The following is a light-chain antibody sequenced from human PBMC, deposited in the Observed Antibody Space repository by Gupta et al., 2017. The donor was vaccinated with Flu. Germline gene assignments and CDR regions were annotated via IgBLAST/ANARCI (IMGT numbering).Light chain of an antibody. CDR3: GTWDSRLSAAV. CDR2: DNN. V-gene: IGLV1-51*01. Sequence: QSVLTQPPSVSAAPGQKVTISCSVSSSNIGDNYVSWYQQLPGTTPKLLIYDNNKRPSGIPDRFSGSKSGTSATLGITGLQTGDEADYYCGTWDSRLSAAVFGGGTQLTVL. J-gene: IGLJ7*01. CDR1: SSNIGDNY.